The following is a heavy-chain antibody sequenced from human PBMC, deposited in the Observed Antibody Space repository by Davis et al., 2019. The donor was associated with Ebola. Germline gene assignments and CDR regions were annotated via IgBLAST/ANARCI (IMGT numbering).Heavy chain of an antibody. CDR2: ISYDGSNK. CDR3: ARDGGDSSSWYKPFDY. Sequence: GESLKISCAASGFTFSSYGMHWVRQAPGKGLEWVAVISYDGSNKYYADSVKGRFIISRDNSKNTLYLQMNSLRAEDTAVYYCARDGGDSSSWYKPFDYWGQGTLVTVSS. J-gene: IGHJ4*02. D-gene: IGHD6-13*01. V-gene: IGHV3-30*03. CDR1: GFTFSSYG.